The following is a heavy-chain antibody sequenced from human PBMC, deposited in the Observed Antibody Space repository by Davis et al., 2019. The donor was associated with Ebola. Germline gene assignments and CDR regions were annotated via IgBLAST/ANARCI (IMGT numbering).Heavy chain of an antibody. CDR1: GFTFSTYS. CDR3: ARDRPLDFFFGDYYGMDV. J-gene: IGHJ6*02. V-gene: IGHV3-21*01. CDR2: ISSDSDYI. D-gene: IGHD3-16*01. Sequence: GGSLRLSCAASGFTFSTYSMSWVRQAPGKALEWVSSISSDSDYIYYADSAKGRFTISRDNAKNSLFLQMKSLRAEDTAVYYCARDRPLDFFFGDYYGMDVWGQGTTVTVSS.